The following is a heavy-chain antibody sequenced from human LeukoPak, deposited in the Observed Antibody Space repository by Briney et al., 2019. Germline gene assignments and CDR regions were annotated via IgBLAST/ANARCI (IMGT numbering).Heavy chain of an antibody. CDR3: ARGGWNKFDY. D-gene: IGHD3-22*01. J-gene: IGHJ4*02. V-gene: IGHV4-59*01. CDR2: IYYSGST. Sequence: SETLSLTCTVSGGSISSYYWSWIRQPPGKGLEWIGYIYYSGSTNYSPSLKSRVTISVDTSKNQFSLKLSSVTAADTAVYYCARGGWNKFDYWGQGTLVTVSS. CDR1: GGSISSYY.